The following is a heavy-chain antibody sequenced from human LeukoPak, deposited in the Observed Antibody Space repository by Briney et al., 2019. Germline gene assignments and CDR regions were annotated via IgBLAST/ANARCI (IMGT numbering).Heavy chain of an antibody. CDR2: IYSGGTT. CDR3: ATLLRFLEGVV. V-gene: IGHV3-66*02. Sequence: GGSLRLSCAASGFTVSSNYMNWVRRAPGKGLEWVSVIYSGGTTYYADSVKGRFTISRDNSKNTLYLQMNSLRAEDTAVYYCATLLRFLEGVVWGQGTLVTVSS. J-gene: IGHJ4*02. CDR1: GFTVSSNY. D-gene: IGHD3-3*01.